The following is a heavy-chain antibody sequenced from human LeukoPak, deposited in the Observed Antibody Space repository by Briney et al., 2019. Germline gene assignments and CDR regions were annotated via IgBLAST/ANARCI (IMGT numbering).Heavy chain of an antibody. Sequence: PSETLSLTCAVYGGSFSGYYWSWIRQPPGKGLEWIGEINHSGSTNYNPSLKSRVTISVDTSKNQFSLKLSSVTAADTAVYYCARDLGSSWDYWGQGTLVTVSS. CDR2: INHSGST. CDR3: ARDLGSSWDY. J-gene: IGHJ4*02. CDR1: GGSFSGYY. V-gene: IGHV4-34*01. D-gene: IGHD6-13*01.